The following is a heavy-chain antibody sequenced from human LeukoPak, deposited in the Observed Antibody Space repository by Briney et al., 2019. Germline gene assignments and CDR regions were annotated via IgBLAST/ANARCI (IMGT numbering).Heavy chain of an antibody. CDR2: MNPNSGNT. V-gene: IGHV1-8*01. D-gene: IGHD3-9*01. CDR1: GYTFTSYY. J-gene: IGHJ4*02. CDR3: ARGRGVRYFDWLEDY. Sequence: GASVKVSCKASGYTFTSYYINWVRQATGQGPEWMGWMNPNSGNTDYAQRFQGRVTMTRNTSISTAYMELSSLRSEDTAVYYCARGRGVRYFDWLEDYWGQGTLVTVSS.